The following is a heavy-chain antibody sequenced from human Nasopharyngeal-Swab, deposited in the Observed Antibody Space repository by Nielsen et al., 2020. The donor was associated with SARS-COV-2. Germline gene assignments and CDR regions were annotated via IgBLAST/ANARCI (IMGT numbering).Heavy chain of an antibody. CDR3: ARDRVNTVTTVEPPFWKGYYYYGMDV. V-gene: IGHV1-46*01. Sequence: ASVKVSCKASGGTFSSYAISWVRQAPGQGLEWMGIINPSGGSTSYAQKFQGRVTMTRDTSTSTVYMELSSLRSEDTAVYYCARDRVNTVTTVEPPFWKGYYYYGMDVWGQGTTVTVPS. CDR1: GGTFSSYA. D-gene: IGHD4-17*01. CDR2: INPSGGST. J-gene: IGHJ6*02.